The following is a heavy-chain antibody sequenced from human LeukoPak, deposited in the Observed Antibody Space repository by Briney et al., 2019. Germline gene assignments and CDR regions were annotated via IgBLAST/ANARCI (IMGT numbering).Heavy chain of an antibody. CDR3: ARDSGNYLDAFDI. J-gene: IGHJ3*02. Sequence: GGSLRLSCAAPGITFSNYNMNWVRQAPGKGLEWISSITSSSSYTFYADSVKGRFTISRDNAKNSLYLQMNSLRAEDTAVYYCARDSGNYLDAFDIWGQGTMVTVSS. CDR1: GITFSNYN. D-gene: IGHD1-7*01. CDR2: ITSSSSYT. V-gene: IGHV3-21*01.